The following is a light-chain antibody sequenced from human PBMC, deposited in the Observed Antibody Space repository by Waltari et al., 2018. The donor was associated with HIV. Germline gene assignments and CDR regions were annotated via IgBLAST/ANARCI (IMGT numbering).Light chain of an antibody. CDR1: QDISNY. V-gene: IGKV1-33*01. CDR2: DAS. CDR3: QQYHSLPLT. J-gene: IGKJ4*01. Sequence: DIQMTQSPSSLSASVGDRVTITCQASQDISNYLNWYQQKPGKAPKLLIYDASNLEIGVPSTFSGSGSGTDFAFTISSLQPEDIATYYCQQYHSLPLTFGGGTKVEIK.